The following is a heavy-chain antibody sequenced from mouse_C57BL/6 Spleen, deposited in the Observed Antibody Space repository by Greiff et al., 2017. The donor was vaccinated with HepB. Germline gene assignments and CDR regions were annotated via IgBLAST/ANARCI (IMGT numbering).Heavy chain of an antibody. D-gene: IGHD1-1*01. V-gene: IGHV5-4*01. Sequence: EVKLMESGGGLVKPGGSLKLSCAASGFTFSSYAMSWVRQTPEKRLEWVATISDGGSYTYYPDNVKGRFTISRDNAKNNLYLQMSHLKSEDTAMYYCARDEYYGSSYYYAMDYWGQGTSVTVSS. J-gene: IGHJ4*01. CDR3: ARDEYYGSSYYYAMDY. CDR2: ISDGGSYT. CDR1: GFTFSSYA.